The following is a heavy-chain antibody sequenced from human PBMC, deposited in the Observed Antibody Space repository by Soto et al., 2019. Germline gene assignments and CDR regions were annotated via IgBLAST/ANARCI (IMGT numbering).Heavy chain of an antibody. CDR1: GGTFSSYT. Sequence: QVQLVQSGAEVKKPGSSVKVSCKASGGTFSSYTISWVRQAPGQGLEWMGRIIPILGIANYAQKFQGRVTITADKSTSTAYMELSSLRSEDTAVYYCARNPPYYYYGMDVWGQGTTVTVSS. CDR2: IIPILGIA. CDR3: ARNPPYYYYGMDV. V-gene: IGHV1-69*02. J-gene: IGHJ6*02.